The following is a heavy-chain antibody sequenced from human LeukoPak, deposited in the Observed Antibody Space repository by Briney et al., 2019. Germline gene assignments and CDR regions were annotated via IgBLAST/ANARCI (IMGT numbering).Heavy chain of an antibody. Sequence: SETLSLTCAVYGGSFSGYYWSWIRQPPGKGLEWIGSIYYSGSTYYNPSLKSRVTISVDTSKNQFSLKLSSVTAADTAVYYCARCDGYDGYYYHYMDVWGKGTTVTVSS. CDR1: GGSFSGYY. CDR2: IYYSGST. CDR3: ARCDGYDGYYYHYMDV. J-gene: IGHJ6*03. D-gene: IGHD5-12*01. V-gene: IGHV4-34*01.